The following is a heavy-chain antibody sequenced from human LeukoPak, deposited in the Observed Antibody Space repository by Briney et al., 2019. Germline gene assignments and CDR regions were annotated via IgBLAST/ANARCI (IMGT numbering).Heavy chain of an antibody. CDR1: GGSISSSSYY. CDR3: ARARAGIAARRAGAFDI. CDR2: IYYSGST. J-gene: IGHJ3*02. Sequence: PSETLSLTCTVSGGSISSSSYYWGWIRQPPGKGLEWIGSIYYSGSTYYNPSLKSRVTISVDTSKNQFSLKLSSVTAADTAVYYCARARAGIAARRAGAFDIWGQGTMVTVSS. V-gene: IGHV4-39*07. D-gene: IGHD6-6*01.